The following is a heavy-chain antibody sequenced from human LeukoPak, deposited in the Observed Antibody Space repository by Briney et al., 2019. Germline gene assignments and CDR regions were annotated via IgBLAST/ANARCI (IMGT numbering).Heavy chain of an antibody. D-gene: IGHD4-11*01. CDR3: ARVIDYRTHSKLGEFRSYYYYYMDV. CDR1: GGSISSYY. J-gene: IGHJ6*03. CDR2: IYYSGST. Sequence: PSETLSLTCAVSGGSISSYYWSWIRQPPGKGLEWIGYIYYSGSTNYNPSLKSRVTISVDTSKNQFSLKLSSVTAADTAVYYCARVIDYRTHSKLGEFRSYYYYYMDVWGKGTTVTISS. V-gene: IGHV4-59*01.